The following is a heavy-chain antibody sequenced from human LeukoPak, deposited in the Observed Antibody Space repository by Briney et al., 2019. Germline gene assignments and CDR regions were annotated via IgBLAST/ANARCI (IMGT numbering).Heavy chain of an antibody. CDR1: GYTFSDYY. CDR2: INPNSCGT. CDR3: ARRGTRTWYDS. V-gene: IGHV1-2*02. J-gene: IGHJ5*01. Sequence: ASVKVSCKASGYTFSDYYIHWVRQAPGQGLEWMGWINPNSCGTNYAQKFQGRVTMTRDTSISTAYMGLNRLRSDDTAVYYCARRGTRTWYDSWGQGTLVTVSS.